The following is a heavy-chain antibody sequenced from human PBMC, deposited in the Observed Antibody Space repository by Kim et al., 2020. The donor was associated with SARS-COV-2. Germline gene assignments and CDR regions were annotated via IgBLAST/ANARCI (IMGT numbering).Heavy chain of an antibody. J-gene: IGHJ4*02. CDR2: IKSKTDGGTT. Sequence: GGSLRLSCAASGFTFSNAWMSWVRQAPGKGLEWVGRIKSKTDGGTTDYAAPVKGRFTISRDDSKNTLYLQMNSLKTEDTAVYYCTTGYSSSWRTPFDYWGQGTLVTVSS. V-gene: IGHV3-15*01. CDR3: TTGYSSSWRTPFDY. CDR1: GFTFSNAW. D-gene: IGHD6-13*01.